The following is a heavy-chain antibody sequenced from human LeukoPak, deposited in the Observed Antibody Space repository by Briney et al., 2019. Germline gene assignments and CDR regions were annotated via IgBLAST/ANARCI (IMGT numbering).Heavy chain of an antibody. J-gene: IGHJ5*02. V-gene: IGHV1-8*01. CDR3: ARAPSIYDILTGSLDP. D-gene: IGHD3-9*01. Sequence: VSVKVSCKASGYTFTSYDINWVRQATGQGLEWMGWMNPNSGNTGYAQKFQGRVTMTRNTSISTAYMELSSLRSDDTAVYYCARAPSIYDILTGSLDPWGQGTLVTVSS. CDR2: MNPNSGNT. CDR1: GYTFTSYD.